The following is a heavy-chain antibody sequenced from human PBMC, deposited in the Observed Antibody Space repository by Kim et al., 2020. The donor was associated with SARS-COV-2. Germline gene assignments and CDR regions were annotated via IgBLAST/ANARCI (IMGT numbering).Heavy chain of an antibody. J-gene: IGHJ4*02. CDR2: ISGDGGST. V-gene: IGHV3-43*02. D-gene: IGHD3-10*01. CDR3: AKDITNYGLWFGCFDY. Sequence: GGSLRLSCAASGFTFDDYAMHWVRQAPGKGLEWVSLISGDGGSTYYADSVKGRFTISRDNSKNSLYLQMNILRTEDTALYYCAKDITNYGLWFGCFDYWGQGTLVTVSS. CDR1: GFTFDDYA.